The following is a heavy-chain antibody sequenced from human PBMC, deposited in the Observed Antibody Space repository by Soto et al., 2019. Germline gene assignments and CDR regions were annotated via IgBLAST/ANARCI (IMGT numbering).Heavy chain of an antibody. CDR2: INHSGST. J-gene: IGHJ4*02. Sequence: QVQLQQWGAGLLKPSETLSLTCAVYGGSFSGXYXTWIRQPPGTGLEWIGEINHSGSTNYNPSLKXXXXXXXXXXXXXXXXXXXXXXXXXXXXXXXXXXXXXXXFDYWGQGTLVTVSS. CDR3: XXXXXXXXFDY. V-gene: IGHV4-34*01. CDR1: GGSFSGXY.